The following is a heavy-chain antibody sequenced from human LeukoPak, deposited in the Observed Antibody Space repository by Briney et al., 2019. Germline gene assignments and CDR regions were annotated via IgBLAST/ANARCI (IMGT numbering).Heavy chain of an antibody. CDR2: IYTSGST. CDR3: AREELGRYCSSTSCYWFDP. CDR1: GGSITTGTYY. D-gene: IGHD2-2*01. J-gene: IGHJ5*02. Sequence: SQTLSLTCTVSGGSITTGTYYWSWIRQPAGKGLEWIGRIYTSGSTNYNPSLKSRVTISVDTSKNQFSLNLTSMTAADTAVYYCAREELGRYCSSTSCYWFDPWGQGTLVTVSS. V-gene: IGHV4-61*02.